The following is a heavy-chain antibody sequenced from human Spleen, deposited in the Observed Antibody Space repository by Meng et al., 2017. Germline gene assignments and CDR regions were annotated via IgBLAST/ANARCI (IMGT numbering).Heavy chain of an antibody. CDR3: VYGWLLFDY. Sequence: GESLKISCAASGFTFSSYEMNWVRQAPGKGLEWVSYISSSGSTIYYADSVKGRFTTSRDNAKNSLYLQMNSLRAEDTAVYFCVYGWLLFDYWGQGALVTVSS. CDR1: GFTFSSYE. J-gene: IGHJ4*02. V-gene: IGHV3-48*03. CDR2: ISSSGSTI. D-gene: IGHD6-19*01.